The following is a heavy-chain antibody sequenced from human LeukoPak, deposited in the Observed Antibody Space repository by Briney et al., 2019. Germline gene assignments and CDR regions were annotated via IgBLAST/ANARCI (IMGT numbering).Heavy chain of an antibody. CDR1: GFTFSSYW. Sequence: TGGSLRLSCAASGFTFSSYWMSWVRQAPGKGLEWVANIKQDGSEKYYVDSVKGRFTISRDNAKNSLYLQMNSLRAEDTAVYYCAGVKGGGEGSSDYWGQGTLVTVSS. J-gene: IGHJ4*02. CDR3: AGVKGGGEGSSDY. CDR2: IKQDGSEK. V-gene: IGHV3-7*01. D-gene: IGHD1-26*01.